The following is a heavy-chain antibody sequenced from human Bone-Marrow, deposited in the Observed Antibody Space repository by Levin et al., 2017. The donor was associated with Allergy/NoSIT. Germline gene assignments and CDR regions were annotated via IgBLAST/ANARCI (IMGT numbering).Heavy chain of an antibody. Sequence: ESGPTLVKPTQTLTLTCAFSGFSLSTPGMCVAWIRQPPGKALEWLARIDWDDDKYYTTSLRTRLTISRDTSENQVVLTMTDMDPVDTATYYCARILSTDVGYFDYWGPGALVTVSS. D-gene: IGHD2-2*01. V-gene: IGHV2-70*11. CDR1: GFSLSTPGMC. J-gene: IGHJ4*02. CDR3: ARILSTDVGYFDY. CDR2: IDWDDDK.